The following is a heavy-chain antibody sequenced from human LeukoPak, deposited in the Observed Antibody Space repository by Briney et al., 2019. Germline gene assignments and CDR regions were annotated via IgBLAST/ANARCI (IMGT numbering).Heavy chain of an antibody. CDR1: GYTFSDYY. V-gene: IGHV3-11*04. Sequence: PGGSLRLSCAPSGYTFSDYYMSWIRQAPGKGLEWVSYMSTSDSLIYYTDSVKGRFTISRDNAKNSLYLQMNSLRASDTAVYYCARELNGAFDSWGQGTLVTVSS. CDR3: ARELNGAFDS. D-gene: IGHD1-1*01. J-gene: IGHJ5*01. CDR2: MSTSDSLI.